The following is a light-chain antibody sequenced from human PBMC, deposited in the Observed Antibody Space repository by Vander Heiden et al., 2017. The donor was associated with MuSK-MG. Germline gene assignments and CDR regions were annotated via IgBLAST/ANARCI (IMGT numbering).Light chain of an antibody. CDR3: AAWDDSLNGYV. V-gene: IGLV1-44*01. CDR1: SSNIGSNT. J-gene: IGLJ1*01. Sequence: QSVLTQPPSASGTPGQRVTISCSGSSSNIGSNTVNWYQQLPGTAPKLLIYRNNQRPSGVPDRFSGSKSGTSASLAISGLQSEDEADYYGAAWDDSLNGYVLGTGTKV. CDR2: RNN.